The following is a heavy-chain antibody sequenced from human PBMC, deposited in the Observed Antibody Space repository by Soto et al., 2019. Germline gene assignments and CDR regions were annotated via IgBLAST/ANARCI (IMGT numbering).Heavy chain of an antibody. J-gene: IGHJ4*02. CDR3: ATEREAGTIGY. CDR1: GYTFTSYG. Sequence: ASVKVSCKASGYTFTSYGISWVRQAPGQGLEWMGGISAYNGNTNYAQKLQGRVTMTTDTSTSTAYMELRSLRSEDTAVYYCATEREAGTIGYWGQGTLVTVSS. D-gene: IGHD1-7*01. CDR2: ISAYNGNT. V-gene: IGHV1-18*01.